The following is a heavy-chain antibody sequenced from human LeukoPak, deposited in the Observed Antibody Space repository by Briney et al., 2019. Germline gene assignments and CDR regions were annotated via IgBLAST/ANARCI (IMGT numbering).Heavy chain of an antibody. J-gene: IGHJ4*03. CDR2: IWYDGSNK. CDR1: GFTFSSYA. Sequence: GGSLRLSCAASGFTFSSYAMSWVRQAPGKGLEWVAIIWYDGSNKYYVDSVKGRFTISRDNSKNTLYLQMNSLRAEDTAVYYCARDRGTNGINDRGYFDYWGQGTMVTVSS. CDR3: ARDRGTNGINDRGYFDY. D-gene: IGHD1-1*01. V-gene: IGHV3-33*08.